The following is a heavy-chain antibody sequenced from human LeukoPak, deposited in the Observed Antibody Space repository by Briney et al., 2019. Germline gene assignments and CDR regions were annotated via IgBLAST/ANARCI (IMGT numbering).Heavy chain of an antibody. D-gene: IGHD2-2*01. V-gene: IGHV4-30-4*01. CDR2: IYYGGST. CDR3: ARVVPAAMEIDY. CDR1: GGSISSGDYY. Sequence: PSQTLSLTCTVSGGSISSGDYYWSWIRQPPGKGLEWIGYIYYGGSTYYNPSLKSRVTISVDTSKNQFSLKLSSVTAADTAVYYCARVVPAAMEIDYWGQGTLVTVSS. J-gene: IGHJ4*02.